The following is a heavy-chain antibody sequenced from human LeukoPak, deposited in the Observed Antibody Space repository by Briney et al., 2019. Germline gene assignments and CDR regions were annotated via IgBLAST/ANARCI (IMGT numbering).Heavy chain of an antibody. Sequence: SETLSLTCTASSLTNGYHWGWIRQSPGKGREWIGSVYRSGTAYYNPSLTTRVDISIDTSKKQFSLKLSSVTAADTAVYYCARDKSLFYVDSSGYYQARDFDYWGQGILVTVST. V-gene: IGHV4-38-2*02. CDR1: SLTNGYH. CDR2: VYRSGTA. J-gene: IGHJ4*02. D-gene: IGHD3-22*01. CDR3: ARDKSLFYVDSSGYYQARDFDY.